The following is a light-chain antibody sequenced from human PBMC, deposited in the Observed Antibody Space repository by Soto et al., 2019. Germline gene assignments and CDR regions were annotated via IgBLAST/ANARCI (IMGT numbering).Light chain of an antibody. CDR1: QSVSSN. CDR3: QQRSTWPPVT. V-gene: IGKV3-11*01. J-gene: IGKJ5*01. CDR2: DAS. Sequence: EIVLTQSPGTLSLSPGERATLSCSASQSVSSNSLAWYQQKPCQAPRLIIYDASNRATGIPARVSGSGSGTDFTLTISSLEHEDFAAYYCQQRSTWPPVTFGQGTRLEIK.